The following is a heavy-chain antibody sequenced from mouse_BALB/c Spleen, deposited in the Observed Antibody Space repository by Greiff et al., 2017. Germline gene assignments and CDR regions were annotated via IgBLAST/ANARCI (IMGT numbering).Heavy chain of an antibody. CDR2: INPSTGYT. J-gene: IGHJ4*01. D-gene: IGHD3-3*01. CDR3: ARGGTGDAMDY. CDR1: GYTFTSYW. V-gene: IGHV1-7*01. Sequence: QVQLQQSGAELAKPGASVKMSCKASGYTFTSYWMHWVKQRPGQGLEWIGYINPSTGYTEYNQKFKDKATLTADKSSSTAYMQLSSLTSEDSAVYYCARGGTGDAMDYWGQGTSVTVSS.